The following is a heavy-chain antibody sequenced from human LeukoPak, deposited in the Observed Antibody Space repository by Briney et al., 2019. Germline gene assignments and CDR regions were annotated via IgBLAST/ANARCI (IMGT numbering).Heavy chain of an antibody. D-gene: IGHD3-9*01. Sequence: PGGSLRLSCAASGFTFSSYGMHWVHQAPGKGLEWVAVISYDGSNKYYADSVKGRFTISRDDSKNTLYLQMNSLRAEDTAVYYCAKGQGLTGYYKEDEIDYWGQGTLVTVSS. J-gene: IGHJ4*02. CDR1: GFTFSSYG. CDR2: ISYDGSNK. V-gene: IGHV3-30*18. CDR3: AKGQGLTGYYKEDEIDY.